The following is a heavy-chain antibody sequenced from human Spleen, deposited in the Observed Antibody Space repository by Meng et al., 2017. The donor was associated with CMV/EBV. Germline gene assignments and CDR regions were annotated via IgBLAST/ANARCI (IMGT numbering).Heavy chain of an antibody. D-gene: IGHD2-15*01. CDR3: ARGVGSVVDYFDY. CDR2: ISFDGSYN. J-gene: IGHJ4*02. CDR1: GFTFRRYA. Sequence: GGSLRLSCAVSGFTFRRYAAHWVRQAPGKGLEWVAVISFDGSYNSYADSVKGRFTISRDNSKNTLYLEMNSLRVEDTSVYYCARGVGSVVDYFDYWGQGALVTVSS. V-gene: IGHV3-30*04.